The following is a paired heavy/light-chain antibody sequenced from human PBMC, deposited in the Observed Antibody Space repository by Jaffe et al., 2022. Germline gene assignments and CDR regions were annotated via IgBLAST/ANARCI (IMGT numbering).Heavy chain of an antibody. CDR1: GFSFSSYG. J-gene: IGHJ4*02. CDR3: AKDRDIVIKILYYFDS. D-gene: IGHD5-12*01. V-gene: IGHV3-30*02. Sequence: QVQLVESGGGVVQPGGSLTLSCAASGFSFSSYGMHWVRQAPGKRPEWVALIRHDGINKYYRDSVKGRFTISRDNSKNTLYLQMNSLRSEDTAVYYCAKDRDIVIKILYYFDSWGQGTLVTVSS. CDR2: IRHDGINK.
Light chain of an antibody. CDR1: QSVLYSSDNKNY. CDR3: QQFYTTPT. V-gene: IGKV4-1*01. CDR2: WAS. Sequence: DIVMTQSPDSLAVSLGERATINCKSSQSVLYSSDNKNYLAWYQQKPGQPPKLLFYWASTRESGVPERFSGSGSGTDFTLTISSLQAEDVAVYYCQQFYTTPTFGQGTKVEIK. J-gene: IGKJ1*01.